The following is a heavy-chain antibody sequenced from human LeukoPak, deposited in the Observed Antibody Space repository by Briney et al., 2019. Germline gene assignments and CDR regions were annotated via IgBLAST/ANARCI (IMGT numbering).Heavy chain of an antibody. CDR2: ISSSGSTI. CDR1: GFTFSSYS. D-gene: IGHD3-10*01. V-gene: IGHV3-48*04. CDR3: ARGIRYYFDY. Sequence: GGSLRLSCAASGFTFSSYSMNWVRQAPGKGLEWVSYISSSGSTIYYADSVKGRFTISRDNAKNSLYLQMNSLRAEDTAVYYCARGIRYYFDYWGQGTLVTVSS. J-gene: IGHJ4*02.